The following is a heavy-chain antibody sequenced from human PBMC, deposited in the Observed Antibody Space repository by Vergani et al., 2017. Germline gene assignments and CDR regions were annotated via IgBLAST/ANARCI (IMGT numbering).Heavy chain of an antibody. CDR2: IYHSGST. J-gene: IGHJ4*02. CDR3: ARFYGSGSYYSGGNSYYFDY. CDR1: GYSISSGYY. Sequence: QLQLQESGPGLVKPSETLSLTCAVSGYSISSGYYWGWIRQPPGKGLEWIGSIYHSGSTYYNPSLKSRVTISVDTSKDQFSLKLSSVTAADTAVYYCARFYGSGSYYSGGNSYYFDYWGQGTLVTVSS. V-gene: IGHV4-38-2*01. D-gene: IGHD3-10*01.